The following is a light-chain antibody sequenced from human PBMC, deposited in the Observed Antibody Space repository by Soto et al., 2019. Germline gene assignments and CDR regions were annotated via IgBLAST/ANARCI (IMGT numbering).Light chain of an antibody. CDR1: QSVNRY. V-gene: IGKV3-11*01. Sequence: EIVMTQSPATLSFSPGERATLSCRASQSVNRYLAWYQQKPGQAPRLLIYDTSNRATGIPARFSGSGSGTDFTLTISSLEPEDFAVYYCQQREHWPPITFGQGTRLEI. CDR3: QQREHWPPIT. J-gene: IGKJ5*01. CDR2: DTS.